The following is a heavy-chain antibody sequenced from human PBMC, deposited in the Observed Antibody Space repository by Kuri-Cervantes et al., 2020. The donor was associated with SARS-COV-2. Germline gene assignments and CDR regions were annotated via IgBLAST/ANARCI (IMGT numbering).Heavy chain of an antibody. Sequence: GGSLRLSCAASGFTFSSYAMHWVRQAPGKGLEWVAVISYDGSNKYYADSVKGRFTISRDDSKNTLYLQMNSLKTEDTAVYYCTTELLWFGELFWGQGTLVTVSS. CDR2: ISYDGSNK. J-gene: IGHJ4*02. V-gene: IGHV3-30-3*01. CDR3: TTELLWFGELF. CDR1: GFTFSSYA. D-gene: IGHD3-10*01.